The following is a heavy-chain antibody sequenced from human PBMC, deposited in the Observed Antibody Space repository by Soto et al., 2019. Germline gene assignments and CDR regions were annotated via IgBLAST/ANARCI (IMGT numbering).Heavy chain of an antibody. CDR1: GFTFSSYG. D-gene: IGHD4-17*01. V-gene: IGHV3-33*01. J-gene: IGHJ6*02. Sequence: QVQLVESGGGVVQPGRSLRLSCAASGFTFSSYGMHWVRQAPGKGLEWVAVIWYDGSNKYYADSVKGRFTISRDNSKNTLYLQMNSLRAEDTAVYYCARENRVRGYGDYVGEEYYGMDVWDQGTTVTVSS. CDR3: ARENRVRGYGDYVGEEYYGMDV. CDR2: IWYDGSNK.